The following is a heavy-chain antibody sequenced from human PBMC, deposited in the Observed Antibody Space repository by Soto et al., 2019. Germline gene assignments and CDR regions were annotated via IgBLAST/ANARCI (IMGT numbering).Heavy chain of an antibody. Sequence: EVQLVESGGGLVKPGGSLRLSCAASGFTFSSYSMNWVRQAPGKGLEWVSSISSSSSYIYYADSVKGRFTISRDNAKHSLYLQMNSLRAEDTAVYYCARDKGGGSYSDAFDIWGQGTMVTVSS. D-gene: IGHD1-26*01. CDR1: GFTFSSYS. J-gene: IGHJ3*02. CDR3: ARDKGGGSYSDAFDI. CDR2: ISSSSSYI. V-gene: IGHV3-21*01.